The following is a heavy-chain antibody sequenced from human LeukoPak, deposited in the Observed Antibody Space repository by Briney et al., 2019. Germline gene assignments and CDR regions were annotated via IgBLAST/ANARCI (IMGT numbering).Heavy chain of an antibody. CDR1: TFNSYW. CDR2: IYYSGNT. J-gene: IGHJ4*02. V-gene: IGHV4-39*01. D-gene: IGHD3-10*01. Sequence: TFNSYWMSWVRQAPGKGLEWIGSIYYSGNTYYNPSLKSRVTISVDTSKNQFSLKLNSVTATDTAVYYCARHYGPWGQGTLVTVSS. CDR3: ARHYGP.